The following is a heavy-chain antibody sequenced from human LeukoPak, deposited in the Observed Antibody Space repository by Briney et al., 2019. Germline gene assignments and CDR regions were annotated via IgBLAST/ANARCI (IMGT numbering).Heavy chain of an antibody. CDR3: ARVSSHGSSGPY. J-gene: IGHJ4*02. CDR1: GFTFSSYG. CDR2: ISGSGGST. D-gene: IGHD3-22*01. Sequence: GGSLRLSCAASGFTFSSYGMSWVRQAPGKGLEWVSAISGSGGSTYYADSVKGRFAISRDNSKNTLYLQMNSLRAEDTAVYYRARVSSHGSSGPYWGQGTLVTVSS. V-gene: IGHV3-23*01.